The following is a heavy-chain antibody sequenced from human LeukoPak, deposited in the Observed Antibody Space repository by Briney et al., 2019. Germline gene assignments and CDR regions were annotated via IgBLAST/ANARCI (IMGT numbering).Heavy chain of an antibody. CDR3: SRSLDY. J-gene: IGHJ4*02. Sequence: GGSLRLSCAASGFPFSAYWMDWVRQAPGKGMEWVANIKEDGSQQHYADSVKGRFTISRDNAQNSLYLQMNSLRVEDTAIYYCSRSLDYLGQGALVTVSS. CDR1: GFPFSAYW. CDR2: IKEDGSQQ. V-gene: IGHV3-7*01.